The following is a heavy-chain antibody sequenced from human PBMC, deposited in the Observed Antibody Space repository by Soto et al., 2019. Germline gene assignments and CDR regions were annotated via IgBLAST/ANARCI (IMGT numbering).Heavy chain of an antibody. CDR1: GFSLTTDGVG. CDR2: IYWNDEK. V-gene: IGHV2-5*01. J-gene: IGHJ4*02. Sequence: SGPTLVNPTQTLTLTCTVSGFSLTTDGVGVGWIRQPPGKALEWLGLIYWNDEKRYRPSLQSRLTITKDTSRNQVVLTMTNMDPVDTATDYWSHRATITLGDSWGQGTLGTVSS. CDR3: SHRATITLGDS. D-gene: IGHD4-4*01.